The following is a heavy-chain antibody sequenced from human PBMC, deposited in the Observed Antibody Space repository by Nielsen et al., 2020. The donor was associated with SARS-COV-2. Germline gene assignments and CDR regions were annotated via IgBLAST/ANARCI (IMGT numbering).Heavy chain of an antibody. CDR1: GFTFSSYW. CDR3: ARDQELRFLEWLLYYYGMDV. J-gene: IGHJ6*02. V-gene: IGHV3-7*03. D-gene: IGHD3-3*01. Sequence: GGSLRLSCAASGFTFSSYWMSWVRQAPGKGLEWVANIKQDGSEKYYVDSVKGRFTISRDNAKNSLYLQMNSLRAEDTAVYYCARDQELRFLEWLLYYYGMDVWGQGTTVTVSS. CDR2: IKQDGSEK.